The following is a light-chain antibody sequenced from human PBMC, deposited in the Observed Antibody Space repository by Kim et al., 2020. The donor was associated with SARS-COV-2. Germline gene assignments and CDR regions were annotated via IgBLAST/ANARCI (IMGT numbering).Light chain of an antibody. CDR2: EVN. V-gene: IGLV2-8*01. Sequence: QSVTISYTGTSSDIGAYKYVSWYQQHPGKAPKLMIYEVNRRPSGVPDRFSGSKSGNTASLTVSGLQAEDEADYYCTSYAGSNNLDVFGTGTKVTVL. CDR3: TSYAGSNNLDV. CDR1: SSDIGAYKY. J-gene: IGLJ1*01.